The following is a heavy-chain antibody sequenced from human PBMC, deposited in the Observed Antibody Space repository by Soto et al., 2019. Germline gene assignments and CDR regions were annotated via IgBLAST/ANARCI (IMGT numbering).Heavy chain of an antibody. V-gene: IGHV3-23*01. CDR1: GFTVSGNS. CDR3: ARDVPPTF. CDR2: ISGNGAST. J-gene: IGHJ4*02. Sequence: PGGSLRLSCGASGFTVSGNSLSWVRQVPGKGLEWVSDISGNGASTHYADSVKGRFIISRDNSKKTLFLQMNSLRAEDTAVYYCARDVPPTFWGQGVQVTVSS.